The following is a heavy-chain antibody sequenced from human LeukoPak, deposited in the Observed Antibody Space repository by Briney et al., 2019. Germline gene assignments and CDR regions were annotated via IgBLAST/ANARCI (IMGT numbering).Heavy chain of an antibody. V-gene: IGHV4-39*01. CDR3: ARVTIFGVVIMAAFDI. CDR1: GGSISSSSYY. J-gene: IGHJ3*02. CDR2: IYYSGST. D-gene: IGHD3-3*01. Sequence: SETLSLTCTASGGSISSSSYYWGWIRQPPGKGLEWIGSIYYSGSTYYNPSLKSRVTISVDTSKNQFSLKLSSVTAADTAVYYCARVTIFGVVIMAAFDIWGQGTMVTVSS.